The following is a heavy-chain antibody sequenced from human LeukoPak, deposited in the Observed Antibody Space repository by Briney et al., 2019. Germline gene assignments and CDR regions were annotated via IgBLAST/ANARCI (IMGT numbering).Heavy chain of an antibody. CDR3: ARIYGDYSHLRFSYYYYYMDV. V-gene: IGHV4-59*01. Sequence: SEALSLTCTVSGGSISSYYWSWIRQHPGEGLEWIGYIYYSGSTNYNPSLKSRVTISVDTSKNQFSLKLSSVTAADTAVYYCARIYGDYSHLRFSYYYYYMDVWGKGTTVTVSS. CDR2: IYYSGST. D-gene: IGHD4-17*01. J-gene: IGHJ6*03. CDR1: GGSISSYY.